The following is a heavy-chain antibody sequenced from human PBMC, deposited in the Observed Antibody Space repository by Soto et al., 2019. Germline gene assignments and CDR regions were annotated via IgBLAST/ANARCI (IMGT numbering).Heavy chain of an antibody. J-gene: IGHJ4*02. CDR2: VSHDGRNT. D-gene: IGHD6-19*01. CDR3: AKGGRQWLVTSDFNH. V-gene: IGHV3-30*18. CDR1: GFTFSDYA. Sequence: VQLVESGGGVVQPGRSLRLSCAASGFTFSDYAMHWVRQAPGKGLEWVAVVSHDGRNTHYADSVKGRFTISGASSKNTVSLEMTSLRAEDTAVYYCAKGGRQWLVTSDFNHWGQGALVTVSS.